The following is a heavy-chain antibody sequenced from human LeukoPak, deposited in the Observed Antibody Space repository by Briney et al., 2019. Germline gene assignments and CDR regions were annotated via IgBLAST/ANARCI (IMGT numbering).Heavy chain of an antibody. V-gene: IGHV4-4*07. CDR3: AREFGGPNYYDSSGYYQGYFDY. Sequence: KASETLSLTCTVSGVSISSYYWSWIRQPAGKGLEWIGRIHTSGSTNYNPSLKSRVTISVDTSKNQFSLKLSSVTAADTAVYYCAREFGGPNYYDSSGYYQGYFDYWGQGTLVTVSS. CDR1: GVSISSYY. D-gene: IGHD3-22*01. CDR2: IHTSGST. J-gene: IGHJ4*02.